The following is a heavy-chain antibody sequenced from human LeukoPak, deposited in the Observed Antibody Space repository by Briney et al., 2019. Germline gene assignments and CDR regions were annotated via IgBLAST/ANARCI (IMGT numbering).Heavy chain of an antibody. J-gene: IGHJ4*02. CDR1: DGSISTYY. CDR3: ARHENTDTAMATFDH. Sequence: PSETLSLTCTVSDGSISTYYWSWIRQPPGKGLEWIGYIHYSGSTNYNPSLKSRVTISIDTSKTQFSLKLGSVTAADTAVYYCARHENTDTAMATFDHWGQGTLVTVSS. D-gene: IGHD5-18*01. V-gene: IGHV4-59*08. CDR2: IHYSGST.